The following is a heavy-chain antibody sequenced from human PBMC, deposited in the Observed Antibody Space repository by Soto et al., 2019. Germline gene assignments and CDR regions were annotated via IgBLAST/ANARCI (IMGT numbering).Heavy chain of an antibody. V-gene: IGHV4-31*03. Sequence: SETQSLTSPFSGGSISSGGYYWSWIRQHPGKGLEWIGYIYNSGSTYYNPSLKSRVTISVDTSKNQFSLKLSSVTAADTAVYYCARVLLRGGRDYYNYGMDVWGQGTTVTVSS. CDR1: GGSISSGGYY. D-gene: IGHD3-10*01. CDR3: ARVLLRGGRDYYNYGMDV. CDR2: IYNSGST. J-gene: IGHJ6*02.